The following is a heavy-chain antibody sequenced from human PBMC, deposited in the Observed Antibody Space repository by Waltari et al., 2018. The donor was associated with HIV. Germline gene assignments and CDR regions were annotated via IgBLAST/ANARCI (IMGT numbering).Heavy chain of an antibody. Sequence: EVQVLESGGALVQPGGSLRLSCAASGFTFSNYGMSWVRQAPGKGLEWVSTISGSGGSTYYADSVKGRFTVSRDNSKNTLYLQMNSLRGEDTAVYVCVKEHQYSHSWYSYYGMDVWGQGTTVTVSS. D-gene: IGHD6-13*01. V-gene: IGHV3-23*01. CDR3: VKEHQYSHSWYSYYGMDV. J-gene: IGHJ6*02. CDR2: ISGSGGST. CDR1: GFTFSNYG.